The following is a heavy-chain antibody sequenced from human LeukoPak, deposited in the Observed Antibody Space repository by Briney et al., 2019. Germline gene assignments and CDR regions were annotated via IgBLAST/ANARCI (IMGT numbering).Heavy chain of an antibody. V-gene: IGHV4-31*03. CDR1: GGSISSGGYY. D-gene: IGHD2-15*01. CDR3: ARRCCSGGSCYGWFDP. J-gene: IGHJ5*02. CDR2: IYYSGST. Sequence: SQTLSLTCTVSGGSISSGGYYWSWIRQHPGKGLEWIGYIYYSGSTYYNPSLKSRVTISVDTSKNQFSLKLSSVTAADTAVYYCARRCCSGGSCYGWFDPWGQGTLVTVSS.